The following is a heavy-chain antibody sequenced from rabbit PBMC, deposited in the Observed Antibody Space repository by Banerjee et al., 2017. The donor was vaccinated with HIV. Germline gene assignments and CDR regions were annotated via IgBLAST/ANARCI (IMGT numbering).Heavy chain of an antibody. Sequence: QLKESGGGLVQPGGSLKLSCTASGFSLSSADMNWVRQAPGKGLEWIGAIYTGRGSTDYANWVNGRFTISSDNAQYTVDLQMNSLTAADTATYFCARYYIFYGMDLWGPGTLVTVS. V-gene: IGHV1S7*01. CDR3: ARYYIFYGMDL. CDR2: IYTGRGST. CDR1: GFSLSSAD. D-gene: IGHD4-1*01. J-gene: IGHJ6*01.